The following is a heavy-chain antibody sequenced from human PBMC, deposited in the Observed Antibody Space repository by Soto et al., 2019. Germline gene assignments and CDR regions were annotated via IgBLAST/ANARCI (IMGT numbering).Heavy chain of an antibody. CDR3: ARDPSEGRVGNWFES. Sequence: EVQLVESGGGLVKPGGSLRLSCAASGFKFSRYGMSWVRQAPGKGLEWVSSISMTTSYVYYADSVKGRFSISRDNAKKILYLEMYALRTEDTAVYYCARDPSEGRVGNWFESWGQGTLVTVSS. V-gene: IGHV3-21*01. D-gene: IGHD2-2*01. CDR1: GFKFSRYG. J-gene: IGHJ5*01. CDR2: ISMTTSYV.